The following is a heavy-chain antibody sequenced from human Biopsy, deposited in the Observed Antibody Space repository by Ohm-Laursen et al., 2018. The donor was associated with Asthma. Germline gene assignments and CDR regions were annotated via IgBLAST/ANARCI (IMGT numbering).Heavy chain of an antibody. J-gene: IGHJ4*02. CDR1: GFTFSSYA. V-gene: IGHV3-30-3*01. CDR2: ISYDGGNK. D-gene: IGHD3-9*01. Sequence: SLRLSCAAFGFTFSSYAMHWVRQAPGKGLEWVAVISYDGGNKYYADSVKGRFTISRDNSKNTLYLQMNSLRAEDTAVYYCAKDRDYDILTGPPGFDYWGQGTLVTVSS. CDR3: AKDRDYDILTGPPGFDY.